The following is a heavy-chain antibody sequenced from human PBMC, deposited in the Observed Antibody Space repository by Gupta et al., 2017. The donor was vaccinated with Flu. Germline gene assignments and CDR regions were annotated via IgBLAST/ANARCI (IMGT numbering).Heavy chain of an antibody. J-gene: IGHJ4*02. Sequence: VQVLQSGGGLVQPGGSLTLLCAVSGFSFGDYAMGWVRQAPGKGPEWVSGISYSGGSTYDVDSVKGRFTISRDNSKSTLNLQMNSLRPEDTAVYYCARFVSAGYYCFDHWGQGTLVTVSS. CDR3: ARFVSAGYYCFDH. CDR1: GFSFGDYA. D-gene: IGHD5-12*01. V-gene: IGHV3-23*01. CDR2: ISYSGGST.